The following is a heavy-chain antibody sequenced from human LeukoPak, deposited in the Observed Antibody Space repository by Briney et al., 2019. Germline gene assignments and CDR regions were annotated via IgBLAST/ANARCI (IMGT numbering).Heavy chain of an antibody. J-gene: IGHJ4*02. CDR2: ISSSSYSI. V-gene: IGHV3-48*01. D-gene: IGHD3-22*01. Sequence: PGGSLRLSCAASGFIFSTYSMNWVRQAPGKGLEWVSYISSSSYSIYYADSVKGRFTISRDNSRNTLYLQLSSLRADDTAVYYCAKAYGSNGYYQLAIDFWGQGTLVTVSS. CDR3: AKAYGSNGYYQLAIDF. CDR1: GFIFSTYS.